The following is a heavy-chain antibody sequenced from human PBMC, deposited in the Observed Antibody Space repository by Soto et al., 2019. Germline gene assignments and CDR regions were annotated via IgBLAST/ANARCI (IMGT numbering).Heavy chain of an antibody. Sequence: QGQLVQSGAEVKKPGASVKVSCKASGYTFTRYGISWVRQAPGQGLEWMGWISGYNGDTKYAQKFQGRVTLTVDTSTTTAYMELRSLTSDARAVYYCAKNGQPPYYYYGMDVWGQGTTVTVSS. CDR2: ISGYNGDT. CDR1: GYTFTRYG. D-gene: IGHD2-8*01. CDR3: AKNGQPPYYYYGMDV. V-gene: IGHV1-18*01. J-gene: IGHJ6*02.